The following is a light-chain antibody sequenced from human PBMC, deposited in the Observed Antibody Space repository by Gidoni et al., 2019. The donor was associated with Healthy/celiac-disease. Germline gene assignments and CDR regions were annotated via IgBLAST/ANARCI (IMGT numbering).Light chain of an antibody. CDR1: QDISNY. Sequence: DIHMTTSPPSMSASVGERVTITCQASQDISNYLNWYQQKPGTAPKLLFYDASNLETGVPSRFSGSGSGKDFTFTISRLQPEDIATYYCQQYDNLPLTFGGGTKVEIK. V-gene: IGKV1-33*01. CDR3: QQYDNLPLT. J-gene: IGKJ4*01. CDR2: DAS.